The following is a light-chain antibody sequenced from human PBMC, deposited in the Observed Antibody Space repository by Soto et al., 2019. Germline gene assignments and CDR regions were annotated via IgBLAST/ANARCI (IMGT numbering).Light chain of an antibody. CDR3: AAWDDNRSGWV. V-gene: IGLV1-47*01. J-gene: IGLJ3*02. Sequence: QSVLTQPPSASGTPGQRVIISCSGSYSNIGSNFVYWSQQLPESAPKLLIYKNSQRPSGVPDRFSASKSGTSASLAISGLRSEDEADYHCAAWDDNRSGWVFGGGTKLTVL. CDR2: KNS. CDR1: YSNIGSNF.